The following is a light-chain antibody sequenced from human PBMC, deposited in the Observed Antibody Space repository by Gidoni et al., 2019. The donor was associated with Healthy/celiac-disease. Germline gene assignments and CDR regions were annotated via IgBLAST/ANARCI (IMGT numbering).Light chain of an antibody. CDR2: EGS. J-gene: IGLJ1*01. CDR1: SRDVGSYNL. V-gene: IGLV2-23*03. CDR3: CSYAGSSNV. Sequence: QSALTQPASVSGSPGQSITISCTGTSRDVGSYNLVSWYQQQPGKAPKLMIYEGSKRPSGVSNRFSGSKSGNTASLTISGLQAEDEADYYCCSYAGSSNVVGTGTKVTVL.